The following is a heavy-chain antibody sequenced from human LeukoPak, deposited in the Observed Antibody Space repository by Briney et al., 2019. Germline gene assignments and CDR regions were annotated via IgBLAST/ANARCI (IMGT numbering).Heavy chain of an antibody. CDR1: GYTFTGYY. D-gene: IGHD2-15*01. J-gene: IGHJ4*02. CDR3: ARDERFCNGDNHYPDLGY. V-gene: IGHV1-2*02. Sequence: GASVKVSCKASGYTFTGYYMFWVRQAPGQGLEWMGWINPNTGATKYAQNFQGRVTLTRDTSIRTTLMELSSLRSDDTAFYYCARDERFCNGDNHYPDLGYWGQGTLVTVSS. CDR2: INPNTGAT.